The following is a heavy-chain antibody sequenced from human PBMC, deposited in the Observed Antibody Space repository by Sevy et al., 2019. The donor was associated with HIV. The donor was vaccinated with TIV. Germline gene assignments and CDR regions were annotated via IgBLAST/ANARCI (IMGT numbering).Heavy chain of an antibody. J-gene: IGHJ4*02. CDR2: IKQDGSEK. V-gene: IGHV3-7*01. D-gene: IGHD2-15*01. Sequence: GGSLRLSCAASGFTFSSYWMSWVRQAPGKGLEWVANIKQDGSEKYYVDSVKGRFTISRDNAKNSLYLQMNSLRAEDTAVYYCARVPRRVYCSGGSCLAYFDYWGQGTLVTVSS. CDR3: ARVPRRVYCSGGSCLAYFDY. CDR1: GFTFSSYW.